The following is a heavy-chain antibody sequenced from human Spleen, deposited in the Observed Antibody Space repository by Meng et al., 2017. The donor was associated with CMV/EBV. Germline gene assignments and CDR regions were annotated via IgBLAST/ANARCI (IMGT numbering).Heavy chain of an antibody. CDR3: ARDLSYCSSTSCYGPDYFDY. V-gene: IGHV3-21*01. CDR2: ISSSSSYI. Sequence: GESLKISCGASGFTFSRYWMSWVRQAPGKGLEWVSSISSSSSYIYYADSVKGRFTISRDNAKNSLYLQMNSLRAEDTAVYYCARDLSYCSSTSCYGPDYFDYWGQGTLVTVSS. CDR1: GFTFSRYW. J-gene: IGHJ4*02. D-gene: IGHD2-2*01.